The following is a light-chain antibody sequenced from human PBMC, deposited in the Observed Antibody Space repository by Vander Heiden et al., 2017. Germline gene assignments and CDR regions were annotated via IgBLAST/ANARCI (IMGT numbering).Light chain of an antibody. V-gene: IGLV1-44*01. J-gene: IGLJ3*02. Sequence: QSVLTQTPSASGTPGQRVTTSCSGSSSTTGSNAVYWYQQLPGTAPKLLIYNINQRPSGVPDRFSGSKSGTSASLAISGLQSEDETDYYCAAWDDSLRGRVFGGGTKLTVL. CDR3: AAWDDSLRGRV. CDR1: SSTTGSNA. CDR2: NIN.